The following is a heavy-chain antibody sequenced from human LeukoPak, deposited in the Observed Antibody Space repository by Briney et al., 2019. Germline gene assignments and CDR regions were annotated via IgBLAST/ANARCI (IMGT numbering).Heavy chain of an antibody. D-gene: IGHD1-26*01. J-gene: IGHJ4*02. CDR2: IRYDGSNK. CDR3: AKDAIVGATPFDY. CDR1: GFTFSSYG. V-gene: IGHV3-30*02. Sequence: GGSLRLSCAASGFTFSSYGMHWVRQAPGKGLEWVAFIRYDGSNKYYADSVKGRFTISRDNSKNTLYLQMNGLRAEDTAVYYCAKDAIVGATPFDYWGQGTLVTVSS.